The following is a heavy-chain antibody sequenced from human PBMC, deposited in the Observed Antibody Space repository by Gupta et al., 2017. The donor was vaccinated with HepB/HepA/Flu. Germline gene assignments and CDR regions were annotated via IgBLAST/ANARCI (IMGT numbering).Heavy chain of an antibody. CDR2: ISAYNGNT. Sequence: QVQLVQSGAEVKKPGASVKVSCKASGHTFTSYGISWVRQAPGQGLEWMGWISAYNGNTNYAQKVQGRVTMTIDTSTSTVDMELRSLRVDDTAMYYCAMGLDGSNYVSADWGQGTMVTVSS. CDR1: GHTFTSYG. D-gene: IGHD5-24*01. CDR3: AMGLDGSNYVSAD. J-gene: IGHJ4*02. V-gene: IGHV1-18*01.